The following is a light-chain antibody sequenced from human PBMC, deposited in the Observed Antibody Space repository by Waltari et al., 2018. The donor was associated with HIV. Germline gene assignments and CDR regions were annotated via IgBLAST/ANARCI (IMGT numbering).Light chain of an antibody. V-gene: IGLV1-51*02. J-gene: IGLJ2*01. CDR2: ENS. CDR1: SFNIGNYD. Sequence: HSVLTQPPSLSAAPGQKVTISCSANSFNIGNYDVAWYQQVPGKAPNLLVFENSKRPVGIPDRFSGSKSGTSATLDIATLQTGDEADYYCGTWDSSLSGGVFGGGTKLTVL. CDR3: GTWDSSLSGGV.